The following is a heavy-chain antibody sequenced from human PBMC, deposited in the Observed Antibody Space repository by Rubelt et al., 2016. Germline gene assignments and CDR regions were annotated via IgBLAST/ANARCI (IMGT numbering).Heavy chain of an antibody. CDR3: ARGVGTAFDP. CDR1: GGTFSSYA. J-gene: IGHJ5*02. CDR2: IIPILGIA. D-gene: IGHD1-1*01. V-gene: IGHV1-69*04. Sequence: LVQSGAEVKKPGSSVKVSCKASGGTFSSYAISWVRQAPGQGLEWMGRIIPILGIANYAQKFQGRVTITADKSTSTAYMELSRLRSDDTAVYYCARGVGTAFDPWGQGTLVTVSS.